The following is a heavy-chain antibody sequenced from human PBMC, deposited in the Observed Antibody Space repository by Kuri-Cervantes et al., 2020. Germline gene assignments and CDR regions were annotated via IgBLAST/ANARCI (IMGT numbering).Heavy chain of an antibody. V-gene: IGHV3-15*01. J-gene: IGHJ4*02. CDR3: TTDQSYYWDY. CDR1: GFTFSDYY. Sequence: GESLKISCAASGFTFSDYYMSWVRQAPGKGLEWVGRIKSNTDGVTTEYAASLKGRFTISRDDSKNTLNLLMNSLKTEDTAVYYCTTDQSYYWDYWGQGTLVTVSS. D-gene: IGHD1-26*01. CDR2: IKSNTDGVTT.